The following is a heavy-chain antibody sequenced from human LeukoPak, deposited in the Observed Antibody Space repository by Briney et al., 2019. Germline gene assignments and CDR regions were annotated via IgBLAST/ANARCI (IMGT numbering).Heavy chain of an antibody. CDR1: GFTFEDYA. J-gene: IGHJ4*02. V-gene: IGHV3-43*02. D-gene: IGHD3-3*01. CDR3: AKDLPQYCDFWSGYYGGFDY. Sequence: PGGSLRLSCAASGFTFEDYAMHWVRHAPGKGLEWVSLISGDGGNIYYAESVKGRFTISRDNSKNSLYLQMNSLRTEDTALYYCAKDLPQYCDFWSGYYGGFDYWGQGTLVTVSS. CDR2: ISGDGGNI.